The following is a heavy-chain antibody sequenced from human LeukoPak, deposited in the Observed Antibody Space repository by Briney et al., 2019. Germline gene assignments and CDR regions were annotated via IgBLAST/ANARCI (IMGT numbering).Heavy chain of an antibody. CDR3: ARDDVYYYDSSGPGAFDI. CDR1: GGSVTSGGSY. Sequence: SETLSLTCSVSGGSVTSGGSYWSWIRQHPGKGLEWIGYIYYSGSTNYNPSLKSRVTISVDTSKNQFSLKLSSVTAADTAVYYCARDDVYYYDSSGPGAFDIWGQGTMVTVSS. J-gene: IGHJ3*02. V-gene: IGHV4-61*08. D-gene: IGHD3-22*01. CDR2: IYYSGST.